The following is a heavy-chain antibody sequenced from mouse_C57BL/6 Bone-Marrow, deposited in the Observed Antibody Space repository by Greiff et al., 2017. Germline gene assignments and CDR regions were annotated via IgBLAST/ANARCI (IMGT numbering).Heavy chain of an antibody. J-gene: IGHJ2*01. CDR3: ARMGAGNY. D-gene: IGHD3-3*01. V-gene: IGHV1-66*01. Sequence: QVQLQQSGPELVKPWASVKISCKASGYSFTSYYLHWVKQRPGQGLPGIGWIYPGSGNTKYNEKFKGKATLTADTSSSTAYMQLSSLTSEDSAVDYCARMGAGNYWGQGTTLTVSS. CDR1: GYSFTSYY. CDR2: IYPGSGNT.